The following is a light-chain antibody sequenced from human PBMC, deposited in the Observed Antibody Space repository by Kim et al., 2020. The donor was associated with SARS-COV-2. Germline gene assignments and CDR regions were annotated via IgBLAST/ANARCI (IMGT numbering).Light chain of an antibody. V-gene: IGKV3D-15*01. J-gene: IGKJ4*01. CDR1: QSVSSN. CDR2: GAS. Sequence: LSPGERATLSCRASQSVSSNLAWYQQKPGQAPRLLIYGASNRATGIPARFSGSGSGTEFTLTISSLQSEDFAVYYCQQYNNWPLTFGGGTKVDIK. CDR3: QQYNNWPLT.